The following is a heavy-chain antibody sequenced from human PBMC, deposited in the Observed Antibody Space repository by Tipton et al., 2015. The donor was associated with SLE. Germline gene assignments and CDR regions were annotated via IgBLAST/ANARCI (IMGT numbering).Heavy chain of an antibody. D-gene: IGHD2-2*01. CDR2: INHSGST. CDR3: ARESSTNPLDY. Sequence: LRLSCAVYGGSFSGYYWSWIRQPPGKGLEWIGEINHSGSTNYNPSLKSRVTISVDTSKNQFSLKLSSVTAADTAVYYCARESSTNPLDYWGQGTLVTVSS. V-gene: IGHV4-34*01. J-gene: IGHJ4*02. CDR1: GGSFSGYY.